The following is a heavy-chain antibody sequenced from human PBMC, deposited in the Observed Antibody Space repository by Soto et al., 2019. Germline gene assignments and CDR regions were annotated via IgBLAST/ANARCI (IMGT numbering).Heavy chain of an antibody. CDR3: ARKRCSSTSCQEFDP. Sequence: SETLSLTCTVSGGSISSSSYYWGWIRQPPGKGPEWIGSIYYSGSTYYNPSLKSRVTISVDTSKNQFSLKLSSVTAADTAVYYCARKRCSSTSCQEFDPWGQGTLVTVSS. CDR1: GGSISSSSYY. D-gene: IGHD2-2*01. CDR2: IYYSGST. V-gene: IGHV4-39*01. J-gene: IGHJ5*02.